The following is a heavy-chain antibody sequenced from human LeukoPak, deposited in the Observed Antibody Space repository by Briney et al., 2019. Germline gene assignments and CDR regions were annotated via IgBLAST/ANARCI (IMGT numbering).Heavy chain of an antibody. CDR1: GYTFTGYY. J-gene: IGHJ4*02. CDR3: ARDRRTSYYYDSSGYWDFDY. CDR2: INPNSGGT. Sequence: ASVKVSCKASGYTFTGYYMHWVRQAPGQGLEWMGWINPNSGGTNYAQKFQGRVTMTRDTSISTAYMELRSLRSDDTAVYYCARDRRTSYYYDSSGYWDFDYWGQGTLVTVSS. V-gene: IGHV1-2*02. D-gene: IGHD3-22*01.